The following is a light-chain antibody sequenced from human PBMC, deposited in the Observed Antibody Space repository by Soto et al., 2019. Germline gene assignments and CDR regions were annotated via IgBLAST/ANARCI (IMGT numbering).Light chain of an antibody. J-gene: IGKJ2*01. CDR2: GGS. V-gene: IGKV3-15*01. CDR3: QQYYNWPPYT. Sequence: EIVLTQSPATLSVSPGDRATLSCRASQSVSSNLAWYQQKPGQTPRLLIYGGSTRATGVSPRFSGSRSGTEFTLTISSLQSEDFAVYYCQQYYNWPPYTFGQGTKLDFK. CDR1: QSVSSN.